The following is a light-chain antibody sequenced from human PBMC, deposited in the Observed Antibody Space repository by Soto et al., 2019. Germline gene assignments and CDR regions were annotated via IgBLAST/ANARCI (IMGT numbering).Light chain of an antibody. CDR3: SSYTSSSIPGYV. V-gene: IGLV2-14*01. CDR1: SSDVGGYNY. CDR2: DVS. J-gene: IGLJ1*01. Sequence: QSVLTQPASVSGSPGQSITISCTGTSSDVGGYNYVSWYQQHPGKAPKLMIYDVSNRPSGVSNRFSGSKSGNTASLTISGLQAEDEADYYCSSYTSSSIPGYVFGTGTNVTVL.